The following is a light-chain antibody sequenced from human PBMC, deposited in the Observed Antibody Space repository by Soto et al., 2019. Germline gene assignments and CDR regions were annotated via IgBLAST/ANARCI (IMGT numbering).Light chain of an antibody. CDR1: SSDVGGYNF. J-gene: IGLJ2*01. CDR2: DVS. CDR3: SSYTCSSTLV. V-gene: IGLV2-14*03. Sequence: QSALTQPASVSGSPGQSITISCTGTSSDVGGYNFVSWYQQHPGKAPKLMIYDVSDRPSGLSDRFSGSKSGNTASLTISGLQAEDEADYYCSSYTCSSTLVFGGGTKVTVL.